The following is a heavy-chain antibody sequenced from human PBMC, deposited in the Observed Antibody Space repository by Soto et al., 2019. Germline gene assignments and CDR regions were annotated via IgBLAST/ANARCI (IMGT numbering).Heavy chain of an antibody. CDR2: ISYDGSNK. D-gene: IGHD6-19*01. CDR3: AKAQVAVAGHPFDY. V-gene: IGHV3-30*18. Sequence: GGSPRLSCAASGLTVNSYGMHWVRQDPGKGLEWVAVISYDGSNKYYADSVKGRFTISRDNSKNTLYLQMNSLRAEDTAVYYCAKAQVAVAGHPFDYWGQGTLVTVSS. CDR1: GLTVNSYG. J-gene: IGHJ4*02.